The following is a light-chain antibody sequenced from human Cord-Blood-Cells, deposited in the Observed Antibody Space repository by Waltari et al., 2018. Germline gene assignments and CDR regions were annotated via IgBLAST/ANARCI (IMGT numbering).Light chain of an antibody. CDR2: GAS. CDR1: QSVSSSY. J-gene: IGKJ5*01. CDR3: QQYGSSPKVT. V-gene: IGKV3-20*01. Sequence: IVLTQSPGTLSLSPGERAPLPCRASQSVSSSYLAWYQQKPGQAPRLLIYGASSRATGIPDRFSSSGSGTDFTLTISRLEPEDFAVYYCQQYGSSPKVTFGQGTRLEIK.